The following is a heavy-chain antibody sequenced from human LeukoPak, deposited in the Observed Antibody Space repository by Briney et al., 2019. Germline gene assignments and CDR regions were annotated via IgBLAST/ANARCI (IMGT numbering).Heavy chain of an antibody. CDR3: ARAPTYYYDSSGYFRYYGMDV. V-gene: IGHV4-30-2*01. J-gene: IGHJ6*02. Sequence: SETLSLTCAVSGGSISSGGYSWSWIRQPPGKGLEWIGYIYHSGSTYYNPSLKSRVTISVDRSKNQFSLKLSSVTAADTAVYYCARAPTYYYDSSGYFRYYGMDVWGQGTTVTVSS. CDR1: GGSISSGGYS. CDR2: IYHSGST. D-gene: IGHD3-22*01.